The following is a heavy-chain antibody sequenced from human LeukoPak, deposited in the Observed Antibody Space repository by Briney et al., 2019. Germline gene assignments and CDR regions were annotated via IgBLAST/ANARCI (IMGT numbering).Heavy chain of an antibody. CDR2: ISAYSGNT. V-gene: IGHV1-18*01. CDR3: ARSMGIAAAGTIDY. Sequence: GASVKVSCKASGGTFSSYAISWVRQAPGQGLEWMGWISAYSGNTNYAQKLQGRVTMTTDTSTSTAYMELRSLRSDDTAVYYCARSMGIAAAGTIDYWGQGTLVTVSS. D-gene: IGHD6-13*01. J-gene: IGHJ4*02. CDR1: GGTFSSYA.